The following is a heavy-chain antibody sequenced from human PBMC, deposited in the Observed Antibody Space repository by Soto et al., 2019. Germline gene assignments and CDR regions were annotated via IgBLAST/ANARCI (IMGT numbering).Heavy chain of an antibody. J-gene: IGHJ4*02. CDR1: GYIFSGYY. V-gene: IGHV1-2*02. D-gene: IGHD3-16*01. CDR2: INPKTGGT. CDR3: ARDEVQLWFEGPPFDY. Sequence: ASVKVSCKASGYIFSGYYIHWLRQAPGQGLEWMGWINPKTGGTKYTQKFQGRVTMTRDTSSSTAYMELSSLTSDDTAVYYCARDEVQLWFEGPPFDYWGQGTLVTVSS.